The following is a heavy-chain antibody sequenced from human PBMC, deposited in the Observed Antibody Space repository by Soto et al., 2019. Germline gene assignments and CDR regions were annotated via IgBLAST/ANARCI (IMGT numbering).Heavy chain of an antibody. J-gene: IGHJ5*02. CDR1: GFTFSKYW. D-gene: IGHD6-13*01. CDR3: ARVPVQVAAGTAWLDP. Sequence: EVQVVESGGGLVQPGGSLRLSCAASGFTFSKYWMSWVRQAPRKGLEWVANIKEDGSEKYYVDSVKGRCTISRDNAKNSLYLQMNSLRAEDTAVYYCARVPVQVAAGTAWLDPWGQGTLVTVSS. V-gene: IGHV3-7*01. CDR2: IKEDGSEK.